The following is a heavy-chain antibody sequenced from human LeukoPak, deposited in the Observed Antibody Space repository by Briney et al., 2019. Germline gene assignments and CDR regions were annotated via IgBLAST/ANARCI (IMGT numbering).Heavy chain of an antibody. CDR3: ARPYYYDSSGFTRFDY. CDR1: GFTFSSYS. V-gene: IGHV3-21*01. Sequence: PGGSLRLSCAASGFTFSSYSMNWVRQAPGKGLEWVSSISSSSSYIYYADSVKGRFTISRDNAKNSLYLQMNSLRAEDTAVYYCARPYYYDSSGFTRFDYWGQGTLVTVSS. D-gene: IGHD3-22*01. CDR2: ISSSSSYI. J-gene: IGHJ4*02.